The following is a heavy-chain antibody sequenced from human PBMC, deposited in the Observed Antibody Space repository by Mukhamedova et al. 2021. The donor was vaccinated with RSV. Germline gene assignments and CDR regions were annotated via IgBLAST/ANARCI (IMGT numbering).Heavy chain of an antibody. CDR3: ARGLPPEYYFDY. V-gene: IGHV1-8*01. Sequence: TWDAQKFQGRVTMTRNTSISTAYMELCSRRSEDTAVYYCARGLPPEYYFDYWGQGTLVTVSS. D-gene: IGHD1-26*01. J-gene: IGHJ4*02. CDR2: T.